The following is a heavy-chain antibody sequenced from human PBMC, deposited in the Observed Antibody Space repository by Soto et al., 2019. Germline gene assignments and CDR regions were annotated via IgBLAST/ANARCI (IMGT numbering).Heavy chain of an antibody. J-gene: IGHJ4*02. CDR2: IYWDDDK. CDR3: ARTYDSSGYYSFDY. V-gene: IGHV2-5*02. D-gene: IGHD3-22*01. Sequence: QITLKESGPTLVKPTQTLTLTCTFSGFSLSTSGVGVGWIRQPPGKALEWLALIYWDDDKRYSPSLKSRLNITKDTSKDQVILTMINMDPVDTATYYCARTYDSSGYYSFDYWGQGTLVTVSS. CDR1: GFSLSTSGVG.